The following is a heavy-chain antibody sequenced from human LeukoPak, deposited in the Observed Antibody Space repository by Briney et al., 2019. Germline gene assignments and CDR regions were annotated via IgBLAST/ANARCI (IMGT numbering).Heavy chain of an antibody. CDR1: GFTFSSYA. V-gene: IGHV3-23*01. D-gene: IGHD6-13*01. CDR3: AKAHSSSWYYFGD. CDR2: ISGSGGST. Sequence: GGSLRLSCAASGFTFSSYAMSWVRQAPGKGLEWVSAISGSGGSTYYADSVKGWFTISRDNSKNTLYLQMNSLRAEDTAVYYCAKAHSSSWYYFGDWGQGALVTVSS. J-gene: IGHJ4*02.